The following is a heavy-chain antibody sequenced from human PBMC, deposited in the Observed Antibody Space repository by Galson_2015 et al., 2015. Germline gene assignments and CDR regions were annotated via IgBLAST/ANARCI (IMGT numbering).Heavy chain of an antibody. CDR2: IRSGGGTT. J-gene: IGHJ4*02. D-gene: IGHD3-10*01. CDR1: GFTFSTFG. Sequence: SLRLSCAASGFTFSTFGMGWVRQAPGKGLEWVSSIRSGGGTTYYADSVKGRFTISRDNSKNTLDLQMNSLRAEDTALYYCVKDRREGSGLGRYRFDCWGQGTLVTVSS. V-gene: IGHV3-23*01. CDR3: VKDRREGSGLGRYRFDC.